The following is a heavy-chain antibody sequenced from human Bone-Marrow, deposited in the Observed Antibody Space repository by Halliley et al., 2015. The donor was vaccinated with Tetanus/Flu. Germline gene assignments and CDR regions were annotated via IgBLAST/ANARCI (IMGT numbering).Heavy chain of an antibody. D-gene: IGHD3-10*01. CDR3: ARGGGRYYSPYD. J-gene: IGHJ4*02. V-gene: IGHV3-53*01. Sequence: CAVWGFTVNSNYLSWVRQAPGKGLEWVSSIYAGGATYFADSVRGRFIISRDESKNTVYLQMNNLRVEDTAVYHCARGGGRYYSPYDWGQGTLVTVSS. CDR2: IYAGGAT. CDR1: GFTVNSNY.